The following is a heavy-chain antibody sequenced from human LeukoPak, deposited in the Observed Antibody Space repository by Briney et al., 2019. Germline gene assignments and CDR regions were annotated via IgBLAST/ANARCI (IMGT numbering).Heavy chain of an antibody. Sequence: TSETLSLTCTVSGGSISSYYWSWIRQPPGKGLEWIGYIYYTGTTNYNPSLKSRVTISVDTSKDQFSLKLSSVTAADTAVYYCARGGWRLDYWGQGTLVTVSS. CDR2: IYYTGTT. V-gene: IGHV4-59*01. CDR1: GGSISSYY. J-gene: IGHJ4*02. D-gene: IGHD2-15*01. CDR3: ARGGWRLDY.